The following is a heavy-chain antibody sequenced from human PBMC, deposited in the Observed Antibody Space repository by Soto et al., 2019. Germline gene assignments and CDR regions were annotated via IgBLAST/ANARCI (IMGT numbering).Heavy chain of an antibody. CDR2: ISGKNGNT. D-gene: IGHD2-2*01. V-gene: IGHV1-18*04. CDR1: GYTFISHG. J-gene: IGHJ6*02. Sequence: QVQLVQSGAEVKKPGASVKVSCKASGYTFISHGISWVRQAPGQGLEWMGWISGKNGNTNYAQKFQGRVTLTTDTSTSTAYLELRSLRSYDTAVYYCARVSSSIVVVPDYGMDVWGQGTTVTVSS. CDR3: ARVSSSIVVVPDYGMDV.